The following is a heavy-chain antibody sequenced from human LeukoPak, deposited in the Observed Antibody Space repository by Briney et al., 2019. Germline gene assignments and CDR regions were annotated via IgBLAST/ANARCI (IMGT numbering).Heavy chain of an antibody. Sequence: PGGSLRLSCAASGFTFSSYAMHWVRQAPGKGLEWVAVISYDGSNKYYADSVKGRFTISRDNSKNTLYLQMNSLRAEDTAVYYCARALRGYSYGYGPDYWGQGTLVTVSS. J-gene: IGHJ4*02. V-gene: IGHV3-30*04. D-gene: IGHD5-18*01. CDR3: ARALRGYSYGYGPDY. CDR1: GFTFSSYA. CDR2: ISYDGSNK.